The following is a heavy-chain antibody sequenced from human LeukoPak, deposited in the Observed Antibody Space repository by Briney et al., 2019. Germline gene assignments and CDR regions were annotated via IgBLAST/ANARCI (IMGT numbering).Heavy chain of an antibody. CDR1: GFTFSSYS. Sequence: GGSLRLSCAASGFTFSSYSMSWVRQTPAKGLEWVATIKPGGSEKFSVDSVKGRFTISRDNGQNSLFLQMDSLRDEDTAVYYCVRGSVIPDFWGQGTLVTVS. V-gene: IGHV3-7*01. CDR2: IKPGGSEK. CDR3: VRGSVIPDF. D-gene: IGHD2-21*01. J-gene: IGHJ4*02.